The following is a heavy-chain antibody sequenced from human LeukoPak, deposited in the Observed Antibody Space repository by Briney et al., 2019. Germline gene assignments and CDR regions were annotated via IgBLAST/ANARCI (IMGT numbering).Heavy chain of an antibody. V-gene: IGHV4-59*01. CDR1: GGSISSYY. CDR3: ARDYCSSTSCYTSWFDP. Sequence: PSETLSLTCTVSGGSISSYYWSWIRQPPGKGLEWIGYIYYSGSTNYNPSLKSRVTISVDTSKNQLSLKLSSVTAADTAVYYCARDYCSSTSCYTSWFDPWGQGTLVTVSS. J-gene: IGHJ5*02. CDR2: IYYSGST. D-gene: IGHD2-2*02.